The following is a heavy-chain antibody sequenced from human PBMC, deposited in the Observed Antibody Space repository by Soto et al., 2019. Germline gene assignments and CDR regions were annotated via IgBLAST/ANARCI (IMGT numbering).Heavy chain of an antibody. Sequence: QVQLVQSGAEVKKPGSSVKVSCKASGDDFRNNAISWVRQAPGQGLEWMGTILPVLGTTNYAQNFKGRVTFTTDDSAGTANMELRGLRSDDTAVYYCARDRALRGFDYWGQGTLITVSS. CDR3: ARDRALRGFDY. V-gene: IGHV1-69*18. CDR2: ILPVLGTT. J-gene: IGHJ4*02. CDR1: GDDFRNNA.